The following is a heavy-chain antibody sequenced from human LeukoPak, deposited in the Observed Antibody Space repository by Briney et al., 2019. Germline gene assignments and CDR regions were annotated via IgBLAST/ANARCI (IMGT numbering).Heavy chain of an antibody. CDR2: IYYSGST. D-gene: IGHD4-17*01. CDR1: GGSISGGGYY. V-gene: IGHV4-31*03. J-gene: IGHJ4*02. CDR3: ARVGTTTVTTYVFDY. Sequence: SQTLSLTCTVSGGSISGGGYYWSWIRQHPGKGLEWIGYIYYSGSTYYNPSLKSRVTISVDTSKNQFSLKLSSVTAGDTAVYYCARVGTTTVTTYVFDYWGQGTLVTVSS.